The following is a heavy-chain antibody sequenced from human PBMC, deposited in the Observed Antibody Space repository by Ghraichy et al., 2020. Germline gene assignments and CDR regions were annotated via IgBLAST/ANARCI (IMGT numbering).Heavy chain of an antibody. CDR3: ASRHHYYDSTEDDY. Sequence: ASVKVSCKASGYTFTSYGISWVRQAPGQGLEWMGWISAYNGNTNYAQKLQGRVTMTTDTSTSTAYMELRSLRSDDTAVYYCASRHHYYDSTEDDYWGQGTLVTVSS. CDR2: ISAYNGNT. CDR1: GYTFTSYG. J-gene: IGHJ4*02. D-gene: IGHD3-22*01. V-gene: IGHV1-18*04.